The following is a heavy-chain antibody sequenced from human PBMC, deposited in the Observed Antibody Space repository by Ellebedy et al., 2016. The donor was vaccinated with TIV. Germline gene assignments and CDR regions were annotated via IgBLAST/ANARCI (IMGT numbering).Heavy chain of an antibody. V-gene: IGHV4-59*01. D-gene: IGHD3-10*01. Sequence: MPSETLSLTCALTGRPISSYYWSWIRQPPGKGLEWIGYVYYTGSTHYNPSLGSRVTMSIHTSKTQFSLNLTSVTAADTAVYYCARDFGPYYYDSGTIGASWGQGTLVIVSS. CDR3: ARDFGPYYYDSGTIGAS. CDR1: GRPISSYY. J-gene: IGHJ5*02. CDR2: VYYTGST.